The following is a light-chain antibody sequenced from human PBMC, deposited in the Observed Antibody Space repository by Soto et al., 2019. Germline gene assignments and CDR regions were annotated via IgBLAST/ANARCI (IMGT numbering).Light chain of an antibody. V-gene: IGKV3-15*01. J-gene: IGKJ1*01. Sequence: EIVMTQSPATLSVSPGERATLSCRASQSVSSNLAWYQQKPGQAPRLLIYGASTRAPGIPARFSGSGSGTEFTLTISSLQSDHCAVYSCQQYNNWPPGPSGQGSTVEIK. CDR3: QQYNNWPPGP. CDR1: QSVSSN. CDR2: GAS.